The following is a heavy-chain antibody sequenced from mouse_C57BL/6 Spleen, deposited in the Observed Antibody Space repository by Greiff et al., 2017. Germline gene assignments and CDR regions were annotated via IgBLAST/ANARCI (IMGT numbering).Heavy chain of an antibody. D-gene: IGHD4-1*01. Sequence: ESGPGLVKPSQSLSLTCSVTGYSITSGYYWNWIRQFPGNKLEWMGYISYDGSNNYNPSLKNRISITRDTSKNQFFLKLNSVTTEDTATNDCARDRNLLGAMDYWGQGTSVTVSS. CDR2: ISYDGSN. J-gene: IGHJ4*01. CDR1: GYSITSGYY. CDR3: ARDRNLLGAMDY. V-gene: IGHV3-6*01.